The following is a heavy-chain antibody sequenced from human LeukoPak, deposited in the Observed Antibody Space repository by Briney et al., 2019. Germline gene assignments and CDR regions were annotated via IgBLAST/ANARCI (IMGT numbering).Heavy chain of an antibody. V-gene: IGHV4-34*01. CDR2: INRSGST. CDR3: ARGVRYSSGLEGVFDY. CDR1: GGSFSGYY. D-gene: IGHD6-19*01. Sequence: SETLSLTCAVYGGSFSGYYWSWIRQPPGKGLEWIGEINRSGSTNYNPSLKSRVTISVDTSKNQFSLKLSSVTAADTAVYYCARGVRYSSGLEGVFDYWGQGTLVTVSS. J-gene: IGHJ4*02.